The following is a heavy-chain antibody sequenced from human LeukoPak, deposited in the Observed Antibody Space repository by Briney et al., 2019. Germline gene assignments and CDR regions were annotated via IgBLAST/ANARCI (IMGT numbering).Heavy chain of an antibody. Sequence: ASVKVSCKASGYPFTGYYMHWVRQAPGQGLEWMGWINPNSGGTNYAQKFQGRVTMTRDTSISTAYMELSRLRSDDAAVYYCARLPDYYDSSGYAVDYWGQGTLVTVCS. CDR3: ARLPDYYDSSGYAVDY. CDR2: INPNSGGT. V-gene: IGHV1-2*02. J-gene: IGHJ4*02. CDR1: GYPFTGYY. D-gene: IGHD3-22*01.